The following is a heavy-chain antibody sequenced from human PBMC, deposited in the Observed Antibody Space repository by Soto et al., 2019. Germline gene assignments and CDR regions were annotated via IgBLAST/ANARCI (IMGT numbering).Heavy chain of an antibody. D-gene: IGHD3-22*01. J-gene: IGHJ4*02. V-gene: IGHV3-30-3*01. CDR1: GFTFSSYA. CDR2: ISYDGSNK. Sequence: PGGSLRLSCAASGFTFSSYAMHWVRQAPGKGLEWVAVISYDGSNKYYADSVKGRFTISRDNSKNTLYLQMNSLRAEDTAVYYCARGRNYYDSSGYYSFFDYWGQGTLVTVYS. CDR3: ARGRNYYDSSGYYSFFDY.